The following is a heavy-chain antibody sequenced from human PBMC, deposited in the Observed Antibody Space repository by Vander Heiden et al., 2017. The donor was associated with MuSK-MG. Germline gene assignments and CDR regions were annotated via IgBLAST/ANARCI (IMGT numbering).Heavy chain of an antibody. D-gene: IGHD2-2*01. J-gene: IGHJ6*03. CDR1: GGTFSSYA. CDR2: IIPIFGTA. CDR3: ARAEYCSSTSCYDYYYYMDV. V-gene: IGHV1-69*01. Sequence: QVQLVQSGAEVKKPGSSVKVSCKASGGTFSSYAISWVRQAPGQGLEWMGGIIPIFGTANYAQKFQGRVTITADESTSTAYMERSRMRSEETAVYYCARAEYCSSTSCYDYYYYMDVWGKGTTVTVSS.